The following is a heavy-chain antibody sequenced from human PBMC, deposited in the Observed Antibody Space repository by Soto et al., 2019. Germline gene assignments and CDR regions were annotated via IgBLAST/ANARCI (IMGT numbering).Heavy chain of an antibody. CDR3: AKSTHWGYDSSGSDY. J-gene: IGHJ4*02. Sequence: EVQLLESGGGLAQPGGSLRLSCAASGFTFNTYTMHWVRQTPGKGLEWVAAISGRGDGTYYAASVKGRFTVSRDTSNLLLQMNSLRVEDTAVYYCAKSTHWGYDSSGSDYWGQGTLVTVSS. D-gene: IGHD3-22*01. CDR1: GFTFNTYT. CDR2: ISGRGDGT. V-gene: IGHV3-23*01.